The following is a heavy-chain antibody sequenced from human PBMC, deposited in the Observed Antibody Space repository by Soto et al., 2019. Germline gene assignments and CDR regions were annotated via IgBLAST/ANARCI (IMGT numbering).Heavy chain of an antibody. Sequence: EVQLVESGGGLVKPGGSLRLSCAASGFTFSSYSMNWVRQAPGKGLEWVSSISSSSSYIYYADSVKGRFTISRDNAKNSLYLKMNSLRAEDTAVYYCARGCSGGSCWENYMDVWGKGTTVTVSS. V-gene: IGHV3-21*01. CDR2: ISSSSSYI. J-gene: IGHJ6*03. D-gene: IGHD2-15*01. CDR1: GFTFSSYS. CDR3: ARGCSGGSCWENYMDV.